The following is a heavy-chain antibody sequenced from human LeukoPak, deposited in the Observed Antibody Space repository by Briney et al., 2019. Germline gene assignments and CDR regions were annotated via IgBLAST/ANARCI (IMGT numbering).Heavy chain of an antibody. CDR3: AEVGFSEMEWLLYSDH. J-gene: IGHJ4*02. CDR1: GLTFSSYA. CDR2: IGGSSGHT. Sequence: GGSLRLSCAASGLTFSSYAMSWVRQAPGKGLEWVSAIGGSSGHTYYADSVKGRFTISRDNSKNTLYLQMNSLRAEDTAVYYCAEVGFSEMEWLLYSDHWGQGTLVTVSS. D-gene: IGHD3-3*01. V-gene: IGHV3-23*01.